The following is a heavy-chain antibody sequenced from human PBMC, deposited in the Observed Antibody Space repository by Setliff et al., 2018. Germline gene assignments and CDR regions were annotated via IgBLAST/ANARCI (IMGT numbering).Heavy chain of an antibody. CDR1: GFTFSTYR. CDR3: ARSCSGSTCHAGLDY. J-gene: IGHJ4*02. D-gene: IGHD6-19*01. Sequence: GGSLRLSCAASGFTFSTYRFHWVRQAPGKGLEWVAVIWHDGGEKYYADSVKGRFTISRDNSKNTLYLQMNSLSAEDTAVYYCARSCSGSTCHAGLDYWGQGIPVTVS. V-gene: IGHV3-33*08. CDR2: IWHDGGEK.